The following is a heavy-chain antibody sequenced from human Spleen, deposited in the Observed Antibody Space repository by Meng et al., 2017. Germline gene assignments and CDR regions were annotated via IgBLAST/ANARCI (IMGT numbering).Heavy chain of an antibody. D-gene: IGHD6-25*01. CDR2: ISPGDSNT. V-gene: IGHV5-51*01. CDR1: GYDFVSYL. Sequence: GESLKISCEASGYDFVSYLIAWVRQTPGKGLEWMGIISPGDSNTRYSPSFQGQVTISVDESISTAYLQWSSLEASDTATYFCARPKYGSGWDDAFHYWGQGTLVTVSS. J-gene: IGHJ4*02. CDR3: ARPKYGSGWDDAFHY.